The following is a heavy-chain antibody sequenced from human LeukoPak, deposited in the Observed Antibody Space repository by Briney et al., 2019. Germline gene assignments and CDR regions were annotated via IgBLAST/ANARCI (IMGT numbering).Heavy chain of an antibody. D-gene: IGHD2-15*01. V-gene: IGHV4-34*01. J-gene: IGHJ6*02. Sequence: PSETLSLTCAVYGGSFSGYYWSWIRQPPGKGLEWIGETNHSGSTNYNPSLKSRVTISVDTSKNQFSLKLSSVTAADTAVYYCARGPRPRYCSGGSCSYRGYYYGMDVWGQGTTVTVSS. CDR1: GGSFSGYY. CDR2: TNHSGST. CDR3: ARGPRPRYCSGGSCSYRGYYYGMDV.